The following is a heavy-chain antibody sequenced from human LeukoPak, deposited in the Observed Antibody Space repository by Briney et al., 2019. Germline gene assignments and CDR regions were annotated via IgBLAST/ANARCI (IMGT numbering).Heavy chain of an antibody. Sequence: PGGSLRLSCAASGFTFSDYYMSWIRQAPGKGLEWVSAISGSGGSTYYADSVKGRFTISRDNSKNTLYLQMNSLRAEDTAVYYCAVLEGDYYDSSGYYNYWGQGTLVTVSS. D-gene: IGHD3-22*01. CDR3: AVLEGDYYDSSGYYNY. J-gene: IGHJ4*02. V-gene: IGHV3-23*01. CDR1: GFTFSDYY. CDR2: ISGSGGST.